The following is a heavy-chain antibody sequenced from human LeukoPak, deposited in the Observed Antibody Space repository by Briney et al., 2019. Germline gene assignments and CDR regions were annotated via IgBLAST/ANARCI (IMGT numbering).Heavy chain of an antibody. Sequence: GGSLRLSCAASGFTFSSYAMSWVRQAPGKGLEWVSAISGSGGSTYYADSVKGRFTISRDNSKNTLFLQMNSLRAEDTAVYYCARGGYGDYWRFDYWGQGTLVTVSS. V-gene: IGHV3-23*01. J-gene: IGHJ4*02. CDR2: ISGSGGST. CDR1: GFTFSSYA. D-gene: IGHD4-17*01. CDR3: ARGGYGDYWRFDY.